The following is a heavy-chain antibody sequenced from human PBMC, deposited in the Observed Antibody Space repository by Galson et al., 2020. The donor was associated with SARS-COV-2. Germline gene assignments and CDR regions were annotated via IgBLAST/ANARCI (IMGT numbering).Heavy chain of an antibody. CDR1: GFTFSSYA. CDR3: ARDSQNMIVVVITTRYAFDI. D-gene: IGHD3-22*01. CDR2: ISYDGSNK. V-gene: IGHV3-30*04. Sequence: GGSLRLSCAASGFTFSSYAMHWVRQAPGKGLEWVAVISYDGSNKYYADSVKGRFTISRDNSKNTLYLQMNSLRAEDTAVYYCARDSQNMIVVVITTRYAFDIWGQGTMVTVSS. J-gene: IGHJ3*02.